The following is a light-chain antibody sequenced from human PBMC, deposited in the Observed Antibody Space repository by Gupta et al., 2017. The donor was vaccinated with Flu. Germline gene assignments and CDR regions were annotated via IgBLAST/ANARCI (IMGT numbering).Light chain of an antibody. CDR2: GAS. Sequence: LSVFPGERASRSCRARQSVSTNVVWYKQKPGQAPRLLIYGASTRATGIPDRFSGSGSGTECTLTISSLQSEEFAVYYCQQYKNGHHHFFTFGHGTKVDIK. CDR3: QQYKNGHHHFFT. CDR1: QSVSTN. V-gene: IGKV3-15*01. J-gene: IGKJ3*01.